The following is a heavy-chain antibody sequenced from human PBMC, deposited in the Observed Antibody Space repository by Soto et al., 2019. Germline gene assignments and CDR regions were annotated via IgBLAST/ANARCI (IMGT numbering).Heavy chain of an antibody. Sequence: SETLSLTCTVSGGSVSSGSYYWSWIRQPPGKGLEWIGYIYYSGSTNYNPSLKSRVTISVDTSKNQFSLKLSSVTAADTAVYYCARAHDYVWGSYRDYWGQGTLVTVSS. D-gene: IGHD3-16*02. CDR1: GGSVSSGSYY. CDR2: IYYSGST. J-gene: IGHJ4*02. CDR3: ARAHDYVWGSYRDY. V-gene: IGHV4-61*01.